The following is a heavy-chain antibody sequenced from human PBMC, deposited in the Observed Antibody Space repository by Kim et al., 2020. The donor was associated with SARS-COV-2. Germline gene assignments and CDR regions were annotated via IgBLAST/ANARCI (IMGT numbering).Heavy chain of an antibody. CDR2: IYYSGST. D-gene: IGHD3-10*01. CDR3: ARTRFGELWGLDY. Sequence: SETLSLTCTVSGGSISSSSYYWGWIRQPPGKGLEWIGSIYYSGSTYYNPSLKSRVTISVDTSKNQFSLKLSSVTAADTAVYYCARTRFGELWGLDYWGQGTLVTVSS. CDR1: GGSISSSSYY. V-gene: IGHV4-39*07. J-gene: IGHJ4*02.